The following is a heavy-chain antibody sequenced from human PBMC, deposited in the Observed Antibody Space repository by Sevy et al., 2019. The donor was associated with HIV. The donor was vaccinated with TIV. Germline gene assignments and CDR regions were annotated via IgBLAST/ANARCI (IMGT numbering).Heavy chain of an antibody. CDR3: AKALNPALESMIEVVLRTLKGFDV. J-gene: IGHJ3*01. CDR1: GFTFNTHA. D-gene: IGHD3-22*01. Sequence: GGSLRLSCAASGFTFNTHAMTWVRQAPGKGLEWVSVISGPGLSTYYADSVKGRFTISRDNSKNTLYLQMNILRADDKATYYWAKALNPALESMIEVVLRTLKGFDVWGQGTMVTVSS. CDR2: ISGPGLST. V-gene: IGHV3-23*01.